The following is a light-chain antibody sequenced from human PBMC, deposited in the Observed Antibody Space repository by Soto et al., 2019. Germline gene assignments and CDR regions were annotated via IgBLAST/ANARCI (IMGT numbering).Light chain of an antibody. CDR2: DAS. Sequence: PGERATLSCRASQSVSSYLAWYQQKPGQAPRLLIYDASNRATGIPARFSGSGSGTDFTLTISSLEPEDFAVYYCQQRSNWPPGVTFGPGTKVDIK. CDR3: QQRSNWPPGVT. V-gene: IGKV3-11*01. J-gene: IGKJ3*01. CDR1: QSVSSY.